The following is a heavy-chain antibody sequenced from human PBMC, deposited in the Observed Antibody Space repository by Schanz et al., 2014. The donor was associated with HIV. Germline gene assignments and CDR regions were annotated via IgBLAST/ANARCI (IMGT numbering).Heavy chain of an antibody. CDR2: ISVYNGNT. CDR3: ARAYDRSGYYYGY. D-gene: IGHD3-22*01. CDR1: GGSFSSHA. Sequence: QVQLVQSGAEVTKPGSSVKVSCKASGGSFSSHAFSWVRQAPGQGLEWMGWISVYNGNTNYSEKLQGRVTMTTDTSTSTAYMELRSLRSDDTAVYYCARAYDRSGYYYGYWGQGTLVTVSS. J-gene: IGHJ4*02. V-gene: IGHV1-18*01.